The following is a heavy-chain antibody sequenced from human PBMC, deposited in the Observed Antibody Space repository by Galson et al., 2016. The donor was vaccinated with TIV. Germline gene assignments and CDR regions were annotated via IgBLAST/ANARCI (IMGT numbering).Heavy chain of an antibody. V-gene: IGHV1-2*02. D-gene: IGHD2-15*01. CDR3: ARSPWGPPLGHCLLTACYTAWYSDV. J-gene: IGHJ2*01. CDR2: INPDSGAT. Sequence: SVKVSCKASGYTFTDSYLHWVRQAPGQGLEWMGWINPDSGATNYAQKFQGRVTMTRDKSTSTAYLDLRWLTSDDTAVYFCARSPWGPPLGHCLLTACYTAWYSDVWGRGTLIIVSS. CDR1: GYTFTDSY.